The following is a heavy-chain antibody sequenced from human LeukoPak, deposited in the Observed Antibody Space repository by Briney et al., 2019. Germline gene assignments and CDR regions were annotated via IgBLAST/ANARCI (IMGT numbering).Heavy chain of an antibody. CDR3: ARHDAGIAARPFDN. J-gene: IGHJ4*02. V-gene: IGHV4-4*09. CDR1: GGSISTYY. CDR2: IHASGPT. D-gene: IGHD6-6*01. Sequence: SETLSLTCTASGGSISTYYWSWIRRPPGKGLEWIAYIHASGPTNYNPPLKSRITISVDTSKNQFSLRLSSVTAADTAVYYCARHDAGIAARPFDNWGQGTLVTVSS.